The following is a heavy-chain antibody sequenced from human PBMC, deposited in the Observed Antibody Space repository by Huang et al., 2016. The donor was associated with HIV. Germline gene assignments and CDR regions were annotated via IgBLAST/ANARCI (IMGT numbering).Heavy chain of an antibody. CDR3: ARGRAIYDFWSGYYDS. J-gene: IGHJ4*02. D-gene: IGHD3-3*01. CDR2: VYETGSA. Sequence: QVQLQESGPRLVKPSGTLSLTCTVYGASSDNHYWSWIRQTPGKGLEWIGSVYETGSADYNPSLGGRVTMSGDTSKNQISLKLISVTAADTAVYFCARGRAIYDFWSGYYDSWGQGSLVTVSS. CDR1: GASSDNHY. V-gene: IGHV4-59*11.